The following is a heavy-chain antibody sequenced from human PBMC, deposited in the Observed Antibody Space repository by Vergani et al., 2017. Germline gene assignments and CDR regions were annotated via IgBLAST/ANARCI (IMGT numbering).Heavy chain of an antibody. CDR1: GYSFTSYW. V-gene: IGHV5-10-1*01. CDR2: IDPSDSYT. J-gene: IGHJ3*02. D-gene: IGHD5-18*01. Sequence: EVQLVQSGAEVKKPGESLRISCKGSGYSFTSYWISWVRQMPGKGLEWMGRIDPSDSYTNYSPSFQGHVTISADKSISTAYLQWSSLKASDTAMYYCALEPKGIQIWDRLDAFDIWGQGTMVTVSS. CDR3: ALEPKGIQIWDRLDAFDI.